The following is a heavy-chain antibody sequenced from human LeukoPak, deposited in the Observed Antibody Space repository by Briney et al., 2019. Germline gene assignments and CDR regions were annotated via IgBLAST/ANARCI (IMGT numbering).Heavy chain of an antibody. V-gene: IGHV1-18*01. D-gene: IGHD1-1*01. J-gene: IGHJ6*03. Sequence: ASVKVSCKTSGYIFTDYYMHWVRQAPGQGLEWMGWISAYNGNTNYAQKLQGRVTMTTDTSTSTAYMELRSLRSDDTAVYYCARENWNDVGDYYYYMDVWGKGTTVTVSS. CDR2: ISAYNGNT. CDR1: GYIFTDYY. CDR3: ARENWNDVGDYYYYMDV.